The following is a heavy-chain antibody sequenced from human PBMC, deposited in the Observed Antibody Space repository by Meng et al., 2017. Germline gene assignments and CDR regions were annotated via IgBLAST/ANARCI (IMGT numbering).Heavy chain of an antibody. CDR1: GGTFSSYA. Sequence: AQRVQAGAEVKKPGASVKVSGKASGGTFSSYAISWVRQAPGQGLEWMGGIIPIFGTANYAQKFQGRVTITADESTSTAYMELSSLRSEDTAVYYCARGGYSYGLWFDPWGQGTLVTVSS. V-gene: IGHV1-69*01. J-gene: IGHJ5*02. CDR2: IIPIFGTA. CDR3: ARGGYSYGLWFDP. D-gene: IGHD5-18*01.